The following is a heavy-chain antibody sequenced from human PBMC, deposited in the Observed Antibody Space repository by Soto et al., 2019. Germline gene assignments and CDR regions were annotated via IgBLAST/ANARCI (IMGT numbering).Heavy chain of an antibody. V-gene: IGHV3-23*01. Sequence: GGSLRLSCTASGFTFGDYAMSWFRQAPGKGLEWVSSASGSGSGTYYADSVKGRFTISRDNSKNTLFLHMTNLRAGDTALYFCAKGRPGVAAAPDYWGQGTLVTVSS. D-gene: IGHD2-21*01. CDR3: AKGRPGVAAAPDY. CDR1: GFTFGDYA. CDR2: ASGSGSGT. J-gene: IGHJ4*02.